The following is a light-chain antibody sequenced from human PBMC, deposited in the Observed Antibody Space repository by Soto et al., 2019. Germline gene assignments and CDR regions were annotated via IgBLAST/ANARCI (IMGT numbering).Light chain of an antibody. J-gene: IGLJ3*02. CDR2: GNN. CDR3: QSYDSSLSIWV. Sequence: QSVLTQPPSVSGAPGQRVIISCTGSRSKIGAGYVVHWYRRLPGTAPKLLIYGNNNRPSGVPDRFSGSKSGTSASLAIAGLQAEDEADYSCQSYDSSLSIWVFGGGTKLTVL. CDR1: RSKIGAGYV. V-gene: IGLV1-40*01.